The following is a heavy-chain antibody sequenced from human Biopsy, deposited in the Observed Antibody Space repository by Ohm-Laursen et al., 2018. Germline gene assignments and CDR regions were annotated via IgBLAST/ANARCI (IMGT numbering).Heavy chain of an antibody. CDR1: GDSISSYY. CDR2: DYYTGST. CDR3: ARDRGYYSDRTVPGYFDL. J-gene: IGHJ2*01. D-gene: IGHD3-22*01. V-gene: IGHV4-59*01. Sequence: TLSLTCTVSGDSISSYYWSWIRQPPGKGLQWIGYDYYTGSTDYNPSLQSRVTISVDTSKNHFSLRLRSATPADTAIYYCARDRGYYSDRTVPGYFDLWGRGTLVTVSS.